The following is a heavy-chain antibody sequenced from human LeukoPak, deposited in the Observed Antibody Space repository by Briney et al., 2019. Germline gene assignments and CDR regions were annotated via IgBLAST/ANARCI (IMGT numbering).Heavy chain of an antibody. D-gene: IGHD6-6*01. Sequence: GGSLRLSCAASGFIFSSHAMHWVRQAPGKGLEWVAVIQYDGSEKRYADSVKGRFTVSRDNAKNTLYLQVNNLRAEDTAVYYCARGPNSNWSGLDFWGQGTLLTVSS. V-gene: IGHV3-30-3*01. CDR1: GFIFSSHA. J-gene: IGHJ4*02. CDR3: ARGPNSNWSGLDF. CDR2: IQYDGSEK.